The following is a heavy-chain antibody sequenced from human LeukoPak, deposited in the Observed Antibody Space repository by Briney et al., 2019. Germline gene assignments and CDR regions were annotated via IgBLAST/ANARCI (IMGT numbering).Heavy chain of an antibody. CDR2: ISGSGGST. CDR1: GFTFDDYG. J-gene: IGHJ6*02. V-gene: IGHV3-23*01. Sequence: PGGSLRLSCAASGFTFDDYGMSWVRQAPGKGLEWVSAISGSGGSTYYADSVKGRFTISRDNSKNTLYLQMNSLRAEDTAVYYCAKSLPARYSYGRLYYYYGMDVWGQGTTVTVSS. D-gene: IGHD5-18*01. CDR3: AKSLPARYSYGRLYYYYGMDV.